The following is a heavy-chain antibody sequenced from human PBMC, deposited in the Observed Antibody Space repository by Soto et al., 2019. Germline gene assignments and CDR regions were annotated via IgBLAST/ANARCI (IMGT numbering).Heavy chain of an antibody. CDR2: IIPIFGTA. J-gene: IGHJ5*01. CDR1: GGTFSSYA. V-gene: IGHV1-69*12. D-gene: IGHD1-26*01. CDR3: AGGESELLDS. Sequence: QVQLVQSGAEVKKPGSSVKVSCKASGGTFSSYAISWVRQAPGQGLEWMGGIIPIFGTANYAQKFQGRVTITADEPTSTAFMELSSLRAEATPVYSCAGGESELLDSWGQGTLVTVSS.